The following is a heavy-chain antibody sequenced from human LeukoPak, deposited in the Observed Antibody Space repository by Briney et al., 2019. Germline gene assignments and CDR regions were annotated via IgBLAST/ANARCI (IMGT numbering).Heavy chain of an antibody. CDR2: VSDSGDTT. Sequence: PGGSLRLSCAASGFTFSSHAVSWVRQAPEKGLEWVSGVSDSGDTTYYADSVKGRFTISRDNSKNTLFLQMNSLRVEDTAVYYCASRHYIAARSPRPRGHYYYYGMDVWGQGTTVTVSS. CDR3: ASRHYIAARSPRPRGHYYYYGMDV. CDR1: GFTFSSHA. D-gene: IGHD6-6*01. V-gene: IGHV3-23*01. J-gene: IGHJ6*02.